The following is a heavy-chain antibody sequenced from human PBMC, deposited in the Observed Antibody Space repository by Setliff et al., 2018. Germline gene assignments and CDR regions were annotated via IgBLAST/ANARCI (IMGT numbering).Heavy chain of an antibody. Sequence: APVKVSCKASGYTFTSYGISWVRQAPGQGLEWMGWISAYNGNTNYAQKLQGRVTMTTDTSTSTAYMELRSLRSDDTAVYYCARGTHSSGWYGWSQNWFDPWGQGTLVTVSS. CDR2: ISAYNGNT. J-gene: IGHJ5*02. CDR3: ARGTHSSGWYGWSQNWFDP. V-gene: IGHV1-18*01. CDR1: GYTFTSYG. D-gene: IGHD6-19*01.